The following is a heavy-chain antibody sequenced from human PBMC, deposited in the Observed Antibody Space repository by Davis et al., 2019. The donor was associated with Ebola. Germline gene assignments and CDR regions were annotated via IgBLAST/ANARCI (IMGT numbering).Heavy chain of an antibody. Sequence: PGGSLRLSCAASGFTFSSYAMTWVRQAPGKGLEWVSAISVSGGSADSVKGRFTISRDNSRNTLYLQMNSLRAEDTAIYYCAKVAMYYDTLTGYFDYFDYWGQGTLVTVSS. J-gene: IGHJ4*02. D-gene: IGHD3-9*01. CDR2: ISVSGG. CDR1: GFTFSSYA. CDR3: AKVAMYYDTLTGYFDYFDY. V-gene: IGHV3-23*01.